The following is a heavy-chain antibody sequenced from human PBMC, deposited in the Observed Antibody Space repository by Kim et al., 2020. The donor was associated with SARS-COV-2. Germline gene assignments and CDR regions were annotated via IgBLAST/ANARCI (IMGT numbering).Heavy chain of an antibody. CDR1: GFSFSDYH. D-gene: IGHD2-21*01. J-gene: IGHJ4*02. CDR3: ARGGDQFEY. Sequence: GGSLRISCAASGFSFSDYHMTWFRQAPGKGLEWVSYITDRSSNTDYADSVKGRFTISRDNAKNSLYLQMNSLRAEDTAVYYCARGGDQFEYWGQGALVTV. CDR2: ITDRSSNT. V-gene: IGHV3-11*05.